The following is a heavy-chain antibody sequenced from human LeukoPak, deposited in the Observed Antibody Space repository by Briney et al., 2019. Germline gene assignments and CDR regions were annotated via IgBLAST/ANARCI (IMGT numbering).Heavy chain of an antibody. V-gene: IGHV3-48*04. Sequence: GGSLRLSCAASGFSFITYSMNWVRQAPGKGLEWVSYISSGSTTIYYADSVKGRFTISRDNAKNSLYLQMNSLRAEDTAVYYCAKESLRSPNYFDYWGQGTLVTVSS. CDR2: ISSGSTTI. D-gene: IGHD2-21*02. J-gene: IGHJ4*02. CDR3: AKESLRSPNYFDY. CDR1: GFSFITYS.